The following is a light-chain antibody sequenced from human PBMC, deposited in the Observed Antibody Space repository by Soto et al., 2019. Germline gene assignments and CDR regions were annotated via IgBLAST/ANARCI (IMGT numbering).Light chain of an antibody. J-gene: IGKJ2*01. CDR3: QQSYTPPYS. CDR1: QPISSY. V-gene: IGKV1-39*01. CDR2: AAS. Sequence: DIQMTQSPSSLSASVGDRVTITCRASQPISSYLNWYQQKPGEAPKLLIYAASSLQSGVPSRFSASGSETDFTLTISSLQPAAFATYYCQQSYTPPYSFGQGTKLDIK.